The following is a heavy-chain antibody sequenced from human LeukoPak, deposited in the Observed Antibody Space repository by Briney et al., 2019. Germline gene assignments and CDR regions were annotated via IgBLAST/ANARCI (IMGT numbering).Heavy chain of an antibody. CDR2: IIPILGIA. D-gene: IGHD1-26*01. V-gene: IGHV1-69*02. J-gene: IGHJ4*02. CDR1: GGTFSSYT. Sequence: SVKVSCKASGGTFSSYTISWVRQAPGQGLEWMGRIIPILGIANYAQKFQGRVTITADKSTSTAYMELSRLRSEDTAVYYCAGRCAVGATRGFEFDWGGEGTLVTLSS. CDR3: AGRCAVGATRGFEFDW.